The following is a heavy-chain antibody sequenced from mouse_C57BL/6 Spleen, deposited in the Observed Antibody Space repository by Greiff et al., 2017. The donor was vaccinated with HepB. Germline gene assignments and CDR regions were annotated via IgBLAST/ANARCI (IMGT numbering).Heavy chain of an antibody. V-gene: IGHV1-76*01. D-gene: IGHD2-4*01. CDR2: IYPGSGNT. J-gene: IGHJ3*01. CDR1: GYTFTDYY. Sequence: VQLQQSGAELVRPGASVKLSCKASGYTFTDYYINWVKQRPGQGLEWIARIYPGSGNTYYNEKFKGKATLTAEKSSSTAYMQLSSLTSEDSAVYFCARNYDYDGFWFAYWGQGTLVTVSA. CDR3: ARNYDYDGFWFAY.